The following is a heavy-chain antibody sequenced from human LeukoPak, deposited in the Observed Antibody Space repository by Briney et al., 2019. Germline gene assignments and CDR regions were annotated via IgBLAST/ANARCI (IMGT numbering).Heavy chain of an antibody. V-gene: IGHV3-23*01. Sequence: GGSLRLSCAASGFTFGSYAMTWVRQAPGKGLEWVSSISGSGGSTYYADSVKGRFTISRDNSKNTLYLQMNSLRVEDTAVYYCAKQYSSSSAPDYWGQGTLVTVSS. CDR1: GFTFGSYA. CDR3: AKQYSSSSAPDY. J-gene: IGHJ4*02. D-gene: IGHD6-6*01. CDR2: ISGSGGST.